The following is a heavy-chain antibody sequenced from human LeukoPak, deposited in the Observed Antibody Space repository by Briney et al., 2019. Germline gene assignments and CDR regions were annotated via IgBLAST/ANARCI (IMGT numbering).Heavy chain of an antibody. CDR3: ARVSMVRGAAPYNWFDP. J-gene: IGHJ5*02. Sequence: ASVKVSCKASGYTFSSYDINWERQATGQGLEWMGWMNPNSGNTGYAQKFQGRVTMTRNTSISTAYMELSSLRSEDTAVYYCARVSMVRGAAPYNWFDPWGQGTLVTVSS. CDR1: GYTFSSYD. V-gene: IGHV1-8*01. D-gene: IGHD3-10*01. CDR2: MNPNSGNT.